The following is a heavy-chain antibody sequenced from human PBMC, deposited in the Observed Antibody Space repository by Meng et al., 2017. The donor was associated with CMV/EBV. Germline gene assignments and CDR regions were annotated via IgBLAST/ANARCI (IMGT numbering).Heavy chain of an antibody. V-gene: IGHV3-23*01. D-gene: IGHD3/OR15-3a*01. CDR2: IGASGSST. CDR3: AKNGLGGWTNGFDP. CDR1: GFTFSSYD. J-gene: IGHJ5*02. Sequence: GGSLRLSCAASGFTFSSYDMNWVRQAPGKGLEWVSCIGASGSSTFYADSVKGRFTISRDNSKNTLYLQMNSLRAEDTAVYYCAKNGLGGWTNGFDPWGQGTLVTVSS.